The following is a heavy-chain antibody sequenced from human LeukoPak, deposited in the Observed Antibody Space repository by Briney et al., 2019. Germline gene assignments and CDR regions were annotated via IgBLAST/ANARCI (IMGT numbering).Heavy chain of an antibody. Sequence: PSETLSLTCTVSGGSISSYYWSWIRQPPGKGLEWIGYIYYSGSTNYNPSLKSRVTISVDTSKNQFSLKLSSVTAADTAVYYCARQLGHCTNGVCPYYFDYWGQGTLVTVSS. CDR1: GGSISSYY. V-gene: IGHV4-59*08. J-gene: IGHJ4*02. CDR2: IYYSGST. D-gene: IGHD2-8*01. CDR3: ARQLGHCTNGVCPYYFDY.